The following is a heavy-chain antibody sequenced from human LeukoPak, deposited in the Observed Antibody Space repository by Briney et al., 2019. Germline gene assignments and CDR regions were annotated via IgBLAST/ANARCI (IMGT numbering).Heavy chain of an antibody. CDR1: GFTFSSYA. D-gene: IGHD6-6*01. CDR3: AKAHPGFLAALDP. CDR2: ISGSGGST. J-gene: IGHJ5*02. V-gene: IGHV3-23*01. Sequence: GGSLRLSCAASGFTFSSYAMSWVRQSPGKGLEWVSGISGSGGSTYHADSVKGRFTISRDNSKTTMYLQMNSLRAEDTAVYYCAKAHPGFLAALDPWGQGTLVTVSS.